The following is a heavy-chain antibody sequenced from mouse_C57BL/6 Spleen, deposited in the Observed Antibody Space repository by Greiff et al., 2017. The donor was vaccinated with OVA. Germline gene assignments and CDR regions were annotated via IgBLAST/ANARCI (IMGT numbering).Heavy chain of an antibody. V-gene: IGHV1-54*01. CDR2: INPGSGGT. CDR3: AISTVVAKKDY. J-gene: IGHJ2*01. CDR1: GYAFTNYL. Sequence: QVQLQQSGAELVRPGTSVKVSCKASGYAFTNYLIEWVKQRPGQGLEWIGVINPGSGGTNYNEKFKGKATLTADKSSSTAYMQLSSLTSEDSAVYFCAISTVVAKKDYWGQGTTLTVSS. D-gene: IGHD1-1*01.